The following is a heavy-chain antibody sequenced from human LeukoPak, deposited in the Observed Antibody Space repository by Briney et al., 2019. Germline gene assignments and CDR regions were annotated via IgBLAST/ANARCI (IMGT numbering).Heavy chain of an antibody. CDR3: ARDMTTATTCYLQH. J-gene: IGHJ1*01. CDR1: GFTFSDYS. Sequence: GGSLRLSCAASGFTFSDYSMNWVRQAPGKGLEWVSSISSRSTYRYYADSVKGRFTISRDNAKNSLCLQMNSLRDEDTAVYYCARDMTTATTCYLQHWGQGTLVTVSS. V-gene: IGHV3-21*06. D-gene: IGHD4-17*01. CDR2: ISSRSTYR.